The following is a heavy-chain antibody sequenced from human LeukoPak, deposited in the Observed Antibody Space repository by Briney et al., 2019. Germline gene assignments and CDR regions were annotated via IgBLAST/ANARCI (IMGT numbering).Heavy chain of an antibody. Sequence: PGGSLRLSCAASGFTFDDYGMSWVRQVPGKGLEWVSGINWNSGITGYADSVKGRFTISRDNAKNSLYLQTNSLRADDTALYYCARSRRGGGGSGSYYHLDYWGQGTLVTVSS. D-gene: IGHD3-10*01. J-gene: IGHJ4*02. CDR1: GFTFDDYG. V-gene: IGHV3-20*04. CDR3: ARSRRGGGGSGSYYHLDY. CDR2: INWNSGIT.